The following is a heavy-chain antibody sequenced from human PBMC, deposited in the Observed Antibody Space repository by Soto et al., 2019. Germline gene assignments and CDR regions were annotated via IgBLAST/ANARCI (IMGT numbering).Heavy chain of an antibody. V-gene: IGHV3-23*01. J-gene: IGHJ4*02. D-gene: IGHD3-10*01. CDR3: AKVDITIVRVFFRQRFHY. Sequence: EVQLLESGGGLVQPGGSLRLSCAASGFTFSSYAMSWVRQAPGKGLEWVSAISGSGGSTYYADSVKGRFTISRDNSKNPPYLQTNSLSAEDTAVYYRAKVDITIVRVFFRQRFHYWAQGTLVTVSS. CDR2: ISGSGGST. CDR1: GFTFSSYA.